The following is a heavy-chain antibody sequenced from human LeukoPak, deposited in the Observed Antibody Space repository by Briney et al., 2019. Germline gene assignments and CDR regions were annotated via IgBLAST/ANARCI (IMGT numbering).Heavy chain of an antibody. CDR3: AKPTTVLTSYYFDY. V-gene: IGHV3-23*01. Sequence: QPGGSLRLSCAASGFTFSSYAMSWVRQAPGKGLEWVSAISGSGGSTYYADSVKGRFTISRDNSKNTLYLQMSSLRGDDTAVYYCAKPTTVLTSYYFDYWGQGTLVTVSS. CDR2: ISGSGGST. CDR1: GFTFSSYA. D-gene: IGHD4-23*01. J-gene: IGHJ4*02.